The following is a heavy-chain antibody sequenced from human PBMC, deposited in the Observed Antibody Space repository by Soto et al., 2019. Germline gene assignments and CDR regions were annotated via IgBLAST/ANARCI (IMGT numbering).Heavy chain of an antibody. V-gene: IGHV4-59*01. J-gene: IGHJ4*02. CDR3: ARNFYCGGVCYFVDY. CDR2: IYYSGST. CDR1: GGSISSYY. D-gene: IGHD2-21*02. Sequence: SETLSLTCTVSGGSISSYYWSWIRQPPGKGLEWIGYIYYSGSTNYNPSLKSRVTISVDTSKNQFSLKLSSVTAADTAVYYCARNFYCGGVCYFVDYWGQGTLVTVSS.